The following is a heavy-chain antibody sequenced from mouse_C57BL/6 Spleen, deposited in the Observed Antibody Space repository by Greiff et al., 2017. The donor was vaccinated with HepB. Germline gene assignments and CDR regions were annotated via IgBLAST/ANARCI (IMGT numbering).Heavy chain of an antibody. V-gene: IGHV1-82*01. CDR1: GYAFSSSW. CDR2: IYPGDGDT. J-gene: IGHJ2*01. D-gene: IGHD3-2*02. CDR3: AREGAAQAFYFDY. Sequence: VKLQESGPELVKPGASVKISCKASGYAFSSSWMNWVKQRPGKGLEWIGRIYPGDGDTNYNGKFKGKATLTADKSSSTAYMQLSSLTSEDSAVYFCAREGAAQAFYFDYWGQGTTLTVSS.